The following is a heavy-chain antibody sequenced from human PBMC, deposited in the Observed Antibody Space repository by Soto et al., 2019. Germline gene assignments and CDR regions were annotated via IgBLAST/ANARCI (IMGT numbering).Heavy chain of an antibody. D-gene: IGHD2-2*02. V-gene: IGHV3-33*01. CDR2: IWYDGSNK. CDR3: ARVECSSTSCYNYFDY. CDR1: AFTFSSYG. J-gene: IGHJ4*02. Sequence: QVQLVESGGGVVQPGRSLRLSCAVSAFTFSSYGVHWVRQAPGKGLEWVAVIWYDGSNKYYADSVKGRFTISRDNSKNTLYLQMNSLRAEDTAVYYCARVECSSTSCYNYFDYWGQGTLVTVSS.